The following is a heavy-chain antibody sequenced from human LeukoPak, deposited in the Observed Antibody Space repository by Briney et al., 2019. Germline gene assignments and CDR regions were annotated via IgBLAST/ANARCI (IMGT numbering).Heavy chain of an antibody. J-gene: IGHJ4*02. CDR1: GGTFSSYA. D-gene: IGHD6-13*01. CDR3: ARERAGYSSSWDEFDY. V-gene: IGHV1-46*01. Sequence: ASVKVSCEASGGTFSSYAISWVRQAPGQGLEWMGIINPSGGSTSYAQKFQGRVTMTRDTSTSTVYMEPSSLRSEDTAVYYCARERAGYSSSWDEFDYWGQGTLVTVSS. CDR2: INPSGGST.